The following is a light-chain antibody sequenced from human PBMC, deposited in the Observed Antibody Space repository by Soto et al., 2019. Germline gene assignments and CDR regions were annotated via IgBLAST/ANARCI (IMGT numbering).Light chain of an antibody. J-gene: IGLJ1*01. CDR2: EVS. Sequence: QSVLTQPASVSGSPGHSINISCTGTSSDVGGYNYVSWYQQHPGKAPKLMIYEVSNRPSGVSNRFSGSKSGNTASLTISGLQAEDEADYNCSSYTSNSTLVFGTGTKLTVL. CDR1: SSDVGGYNY. CDR3: SSYTSNSTLV. V-gene: IGLV2-14*01.